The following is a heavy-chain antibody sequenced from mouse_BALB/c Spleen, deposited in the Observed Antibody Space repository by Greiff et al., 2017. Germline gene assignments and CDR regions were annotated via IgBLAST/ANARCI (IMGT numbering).Heavy chain of an antibody. J-gene: IGHJ2*01. CDR1: GFTFSSYS. CDR3: ARDPWYFDY. Sequence: EVQRVESGGGLVKPGGSLKLSCAASGFTFSSYSMSWVRQTPEKRLEWVGSISSGGSTYYPDSVKGRFTISRDNARNILYLQMSSLRSEDTAMYYCARDPWYFDYWGQGTTLTVSS. V-gene: IGHV5-6-5*01. CDR2: ISSGGST.